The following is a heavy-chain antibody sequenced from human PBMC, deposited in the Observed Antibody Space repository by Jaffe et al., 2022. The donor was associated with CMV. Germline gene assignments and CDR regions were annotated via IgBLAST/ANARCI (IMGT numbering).Heavy chain of an antibody. V-gene: IGHV1-69*09. CDR2: IIPILGIA. Sequence: QVQLVQSGAEVKKPGSSVKVSCKASGGTFSSYAISWVRQAPGQGLEWMGRIIPILGIANYAQKFQGRVTITADKSTSTAYMELSSLRSEDTAVYYCARGEMATIRFGDAFDIWGQGTMVTVSS. D-gene: IGHD5-12*01. J-gene: IGHJ3*02. CDR1: GGTFSSYA. CDR3: ARGEMATIRFGDAFDI.